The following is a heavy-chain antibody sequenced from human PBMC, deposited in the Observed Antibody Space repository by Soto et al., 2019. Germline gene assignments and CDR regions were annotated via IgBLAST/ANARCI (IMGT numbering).Heavy chain of an antibody. D-gene: IGHD2-8*02. CDR1: GFTFSSYA. Sequence: EVRLLESGGGLAQPGGSLILSCAASGFTFSSYAMTWARQAPGKGLEWVSTISGSGGSIYYAGSVRGRFTISRDNSKNTLYLQMNSLRVEDTAAYYCVKDWTGDKCPCMDVWGQGTTVTVSS. J-gene: IGHJ6*02. V-gene: IGHV3-23*01. CDR3: VKDWTGDKCPCMDV. CDR2: ISGSGGSI.